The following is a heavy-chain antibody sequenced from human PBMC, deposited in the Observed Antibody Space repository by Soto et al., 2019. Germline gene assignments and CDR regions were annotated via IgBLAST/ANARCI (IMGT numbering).Heavy chain of an antibody. D-gene: IGHD1-1*01. J-gene: IGHJ5*02. CDR3: AKDCEHQLTRGCFAP. Sequence: QVQLVESGGGVVQSGRSLRLSCAASGFTFRNYGMHWVRQAPGKGLEWVAVSSYDGSNEYYADSVKGRFIISRDDSKNTLYLKMNSLREDDAAVYFCAKDCEHQLTRGCFAPWGQGTLVTVSP. CDR1: GFTFRNYG. CDR2: SSYDGSNE. V-gene: IGHV3-30*18.